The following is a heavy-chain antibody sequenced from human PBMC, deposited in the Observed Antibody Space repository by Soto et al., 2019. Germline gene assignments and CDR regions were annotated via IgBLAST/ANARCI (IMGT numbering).Heavy chain of an antibody. D-gene: IGHD2-2*01. CDR3: ATSTPGVNDI. V-gene: IGHV5-51*01. CDR2: IYPGDSDI. CDR1: GYSFTGYW. Sequence: GDSLKISCKGSGYSFTGYWIAWVRQMPGKGLEWMGIIYPGDSDIRYSPSFQGQVTISADTSISTAYLQWSSLKASDTAMYYCATSTPGVNDICGHGTMVTVSS. J-gene: IGHJ3*02.